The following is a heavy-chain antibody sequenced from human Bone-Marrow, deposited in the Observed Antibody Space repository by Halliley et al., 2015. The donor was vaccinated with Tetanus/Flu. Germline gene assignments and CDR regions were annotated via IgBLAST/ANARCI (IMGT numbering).Heavy chain of an antibody. Sequence: WIGEISHSGTPNYHPPLKSRVAMSVDEPKNQFSLNLISGPAADTAVYFCARAHTPSAKWKIDPWGQGTLVTVSS. CDR3: ARAHTPSAKWKIDP. V-gene: IGHV4-4*01. D-gene: IGHD1-1*01. J-gene: IGHJ5*02. CDR2: ISHSGTP.